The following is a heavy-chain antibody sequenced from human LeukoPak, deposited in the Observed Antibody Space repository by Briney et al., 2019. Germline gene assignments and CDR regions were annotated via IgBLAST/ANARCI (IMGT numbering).Heavy chain of an antibody. CDR2: IKEDESEK. Sequence: GGSLRLSCAASGFTFSSYWMGWVRQAPGNGPEWVANIKEDESEKNYVDSVKGRFTVSRDSAKNALYLQMNSLRAEDTAVYYCARVGSGSSYRPFDNWGQGTLVTVSS. V-gene: IGHV3-7*01. CDR3: ARVGSGSSYRPFDN. D-gene: IGHD3-10*01. J-gene: IGHJ4*02. CDR1: GFTFSSYW.